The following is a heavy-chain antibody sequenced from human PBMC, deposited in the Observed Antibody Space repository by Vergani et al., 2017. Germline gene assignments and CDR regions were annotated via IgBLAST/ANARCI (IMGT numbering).Heavy chain of an antibody. J-gene: IGHJ5*02. D-gene: IGHD3-16*02. V-gene: IGHV5-51*03. CDR2: IYPGDSDT. CDR3: ARRCGRLSSTNWFDP. Sequence: EVQLVQSGAEVKKPGESLKISCKGSGYSFTSYWIGWVRQMPGKGLEWMGIIYPGDSDTRYSSSFHGQVTISADKSISTAYLQLSSLKASDTAMYYCARRCGRLSSTNWFDPWGQGTLVTVSS. CDR1: GYSFTSYW.